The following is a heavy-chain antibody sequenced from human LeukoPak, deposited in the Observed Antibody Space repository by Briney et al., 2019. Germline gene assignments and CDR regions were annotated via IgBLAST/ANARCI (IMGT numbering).Heavy chain of an antibody. V-gene: IGHV3-23*01. CDR2: ISVSGDVT. CDR1: GFTFSSYA. Sequence: GGSLRLSCAASGFTFSSYAMTWVRQAPGKGLEWVSVISVSGDVTYSADSVQGRFTISRDNSKSTLYLHMNSLGAEDTAVYHCAKDGELTTVRGYFDYWGQGTLVTVSS. D-gene: IGHD4-11*01. J-gene: IGHJ4*02. CDR3: AKDGELTTVRGYFDY.